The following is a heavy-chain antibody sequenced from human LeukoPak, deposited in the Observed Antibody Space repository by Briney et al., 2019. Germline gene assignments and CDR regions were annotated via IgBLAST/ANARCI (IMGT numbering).Heavy chain of an antibody. D-gene: IGHD2-8*01. V-gene: IGHV4-34*01. CDR3: ARGFLMVYAPFRFDY. CDR2: INHSGST. J-gene: IGHJ4*02. Sequence: PSETLSLTCAVYGGSFSGYYWSWIRQPPGKGLEWIGEINHSGSTNSNPSLKSRVTISVDTSKNQFSLKLSSVTAADTAVYYCARGFLMVYAPFRFDYWGQGTLVIVSS. CDR1: GGSFSGYY.